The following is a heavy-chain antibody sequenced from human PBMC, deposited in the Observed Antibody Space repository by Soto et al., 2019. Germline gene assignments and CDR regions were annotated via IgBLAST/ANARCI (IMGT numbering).Heavy chain of an antibody. J-gene: IGHJ6*02. CDR1: GCSVSSGSYY. Sequence: PSETLSLAGHVSGCSVSSGSYYWSWIRRPPGKGLEWIGYIYYSGSTNYNPSLKSRVTISVDTSKNQFSLKLSSVTAADTAVYYCARGGGYDFWSGPSYYYYGMDVWGQGTTVTVSS. CDR3: ARGGGYDFWSGPSYYYYGMDV. V-gene: IGHV4-61*01. D-gene: IGHD3-3*01. CDR2: IYYSGST.